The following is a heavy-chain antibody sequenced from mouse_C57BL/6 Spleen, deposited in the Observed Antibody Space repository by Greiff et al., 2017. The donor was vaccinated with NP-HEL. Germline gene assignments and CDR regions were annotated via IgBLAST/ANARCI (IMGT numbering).Heavy chain of an antibody. V-gene: IGHV1-26*01. D-gene: IGHD1-1*01. Sequence: VQLQQSGPELVKPGASVKISCKASGYTFTDYYMNWVKQSHGKSLEWIGDINPNNGGTSYNQKFKGKATLTVDKSSSTAYMELRSLTSEDSAVYYCARRPLIYYYGSRYFDYWGQGTTLTVSS. J-gene: IGHJ2*01. CDR2: INPNNGGT. CDR3: ARRPLIYYYGSRYFDY. CDR1: GYTFTDYY.